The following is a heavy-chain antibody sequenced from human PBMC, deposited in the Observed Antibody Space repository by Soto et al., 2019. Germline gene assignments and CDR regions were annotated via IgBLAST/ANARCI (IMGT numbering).Heavy chain of an antibody. D-gene: IGHD3-16*01. CDR3: AKGGYYSLFDI. CDR1: GFPFSSYA. CDR2: ISGSGGRA. J-gene: IGHJ3*02. Sequence: GSLRLSCVASGFPFSSYAMSWVRQTPGKGLEWVSGISGSGGRAYYADSVKGRFTISRDNSNNTLSLQMHILRVEDTAVYFCAKGGYYSLFDIWGQGTMVTVSS. V-gene: IGHV3-23*01.